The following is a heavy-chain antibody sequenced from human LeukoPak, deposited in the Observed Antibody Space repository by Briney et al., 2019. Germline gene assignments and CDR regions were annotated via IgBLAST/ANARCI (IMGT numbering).Heavy chain of an antibody. CDR3: ARDYPPGVSFDY. V-gene: IGHV3-53*01. Sequence: GGSLRLSCAASGFTVSSNYMTWVRQAPGKGLEWVSLIYSSAVTDYADSVKGRFTISVDNSKNMMYLQMNSLRAEDTAVYYCARDYPPGVSFDYWGQGTLVTVSS. D-gene: IGHD3-16*02. CDR2: IYSSAVT. J-gene: IGHJ4*02. CDR1: GFTVSSNY.